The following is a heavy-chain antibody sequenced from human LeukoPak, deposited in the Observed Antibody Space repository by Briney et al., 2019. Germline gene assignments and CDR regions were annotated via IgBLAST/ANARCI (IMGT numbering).Heavy chain of an antibody. CDR2: INPPSGGT. V-gene: IGHV1-2*02. D-gene: IGHD3-16*01. CDR1: GYTFTGYY. J-gene: IGHJ4*02. CDR3: ERGECPYYFDY. Sequence: SVTVSCKASGYTFTGYYMHWVRQAPGPGLEWMGWINPPSGGTNLVQPFQGRVTMHRDTSIITAYMEMSGLRSDDTAIYYCERGECPYYFDYWGQGTLVTVS.